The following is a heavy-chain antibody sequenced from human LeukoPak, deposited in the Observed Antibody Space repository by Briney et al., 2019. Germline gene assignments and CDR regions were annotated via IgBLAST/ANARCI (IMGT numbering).Heavy chain of an antibody. CDR2: IYTSGST. CDR3: AREPHSSGWYRDAFDI. CDR1: GGSISSYY. D-gene: IGHD6-19*01. V-gene: IGHV4-4*07. J-gene: IGHJ3*02. Sequence: SETLSLTCTVSGGSISSYYWSWIRQPAGKGLEWIGRIYTSGSTNYNPSLKSRVTMSVDTSKYQFSLKLSSVTAADTAVYYCAREPHSSGWYRDAFDIWGQGTMVTVSS.